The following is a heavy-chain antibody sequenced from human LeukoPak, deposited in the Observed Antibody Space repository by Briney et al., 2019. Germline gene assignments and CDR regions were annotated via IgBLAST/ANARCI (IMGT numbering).Heavy chain of an antibody. CDR2: INPDTGGT. CDR3: ARVTTMVRGPSDY. J-gene: IGHJ4*02. D-gene: IGHD3-10*01. V-gene: IGHV1-2*02. CDR1: GYTFTGYY. Sequence: ASVKVSCKASGYTFTGYYMHWVRQAPGQGLEWMGWINPDTGGTNYAQKFQGRVTMTRDTSISTAYMELRSLRSDDTAVYYCARVTTMVRGPSDYWGQGTLVTVSS.